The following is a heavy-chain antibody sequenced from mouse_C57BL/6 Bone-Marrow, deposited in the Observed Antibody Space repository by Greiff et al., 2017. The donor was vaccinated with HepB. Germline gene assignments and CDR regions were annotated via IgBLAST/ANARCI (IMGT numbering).Heavy chain of an antibody. CDR1: GFNIKDYY. Sequence: VHVKQSGAELVRPGASVKLSCTASGFNIKDYYMHWVKQRPEQGLEWIGRIDPEDGDTEYAPKFQGKATMTADTSSNTAYLQLSSLTSEDTAVYYCTTSYYYGSSYRYFDYWGQGTTLTVSS. CDR2: IDPEDGDT. V-gene: IGHV14-1*01. CDR3: TTSYYYGSSYRYFDY. J-gene: IGHJ2*01. D-gene: IGHD1-1*01.